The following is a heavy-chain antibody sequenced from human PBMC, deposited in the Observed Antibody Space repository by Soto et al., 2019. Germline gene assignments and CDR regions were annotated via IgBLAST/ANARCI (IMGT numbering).Heavy chain of an antibody. CDR3: ARDLNYGLYYFDY. CDR2: MYPTGST. CDR1: DYSISSGCY. Sequence: NLSLTCTVSDYSISSGCYWGWIRQPPGKRLEWIGSMYPTGSTYYNPSLKSRVTISVDTSKNQFSLKLTSVTAADTAVYYCARDLNYGLYYFDYWGQGTLVTVSS. V-gene: IGHV4-38-2*02. D-gene: IGHD3-10*01. J-gene: IGHJ4*02.